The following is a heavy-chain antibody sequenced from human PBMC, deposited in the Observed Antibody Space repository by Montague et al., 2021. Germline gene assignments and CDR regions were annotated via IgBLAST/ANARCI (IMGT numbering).Heavy chain of an antibody. CDR2: IYYSGNS. CDR1: GASITSNIYY. Sequence: SETLSLTCTVSGASITSNIYYWGWIRQSPGKGLEWIGSIYYSGNSFYQPSLKSRITMAVDTSKNQFSLKLSSVTAADTAIYYCARVFSSWYVGWFDPWGQGPLVPVSS. V-gene: IGHV4-39*07. J-gene: IGHJ5*02. D-gene: IGHD6-13*01. CDR3: ARVFSSWYVGWFDP.